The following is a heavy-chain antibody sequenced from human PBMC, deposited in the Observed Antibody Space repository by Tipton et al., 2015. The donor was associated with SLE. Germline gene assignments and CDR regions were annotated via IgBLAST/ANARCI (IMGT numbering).Heavy chain of an antibody. CDR3: ARDLSSGWYLGVY. CDR2: IWYDGSNK. D-gene: IGHD6-19*01. J-gene: IGHJ4*02. V-gene: IGHV3-33*01. Sequence: RSLRLSCAASGFTFSSYGMHWVRQAPGKGLEWVAVIWYDGSNKYYADSVKGRFTISRDNSKNTLYLQMNSLRAEDTAVYYCARDLSSGWYLGVYWGQGTLVTVSS. CDR1: GFTFSSYG.